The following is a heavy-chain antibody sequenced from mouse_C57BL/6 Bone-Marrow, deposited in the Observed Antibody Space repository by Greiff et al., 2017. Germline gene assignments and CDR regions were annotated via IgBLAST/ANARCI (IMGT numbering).Heavy chain of an antibody. CDR1: GYTFTGYW. J-gene: IGHJ3*01. Sequence: VMLVESGAELMKPGASVTLSCKATGYTFTGYWIEWVKQRPGQGLEWIGVINPGSGGTNYNEKFKGKATLTADKSSSTAYMQLSSLTSEDSAVYFCARSKNWDSWFAYWGQGTLVTVSA. D-gene: IGHD4-1*01. CDR3: ARSKNWDSWFAY. CDR2: INPGSGGT. V-gene: IGHV1-54*01.